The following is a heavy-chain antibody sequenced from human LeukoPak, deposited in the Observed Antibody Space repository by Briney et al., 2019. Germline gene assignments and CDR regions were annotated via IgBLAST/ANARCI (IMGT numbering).Heavy chain of an antibody. CDR1: GGSFSGYY. CDR3: ARGHRLLWFGELFLNWFDP. V-gene: IGHV4-34*01. D-gene: IGHD3-10*01. CDR2: INHSGST. Sequence: PSETLSLTCAVYGGSFSGYYWSWIRQPPGKGLEWIGEINHSGSTNYNPSLKSRVTISVDTSKNQFSLKLSSVTAADTAVYYCARGHRLLWFGELFLNWFDPWGQGTLVTASS. J-gene: IGHJ5*02.